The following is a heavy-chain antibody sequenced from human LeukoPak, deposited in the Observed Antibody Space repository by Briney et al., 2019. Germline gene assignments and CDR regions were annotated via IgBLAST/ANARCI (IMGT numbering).Heavy chain of an antibody. D-gene: IGHD2-15*01. CDR2: MNPGTGGT. Sequence: GASVKVSCEASGYTFTKYEMHWVCQAPGQGQEWMGIMNPGTGGTRNAQQSRDRVTMTRDTSSSTLDLELSSLRFEDTAVYSCAKGGCSGSCYSAPYAFCGQGPLATVSS. J-gene: IGHJ4*02. CDR1: GYTFTKYE. CDR3: AKGGCSGSCYSAPYAF. V-gene: IGHV1-46*01.